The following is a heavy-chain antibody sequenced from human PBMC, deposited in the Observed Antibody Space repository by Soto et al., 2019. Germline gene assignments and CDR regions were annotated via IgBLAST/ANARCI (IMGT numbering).Heavy chain of an antibody. CDR3: ARHPGYCSGGSCNGQYTLDV. CDR1: GGSVSSGYYY. CDR2: LYSSRNT. V-gene: IGHV4-39*01. J-gene: IGHJ6*02. D-gene: IGHD2-15*01. Sequence: SETLSLTCTVSGGSVSSGYYYWSWIRQPPGKGLEWIGTLYSSRNTNYNPSLKSRVTISADTSQNQFSLDLTSVTATDTAVYFCARHPGYCSGGSCNGQYTLDVWGQGTTVTVSS.